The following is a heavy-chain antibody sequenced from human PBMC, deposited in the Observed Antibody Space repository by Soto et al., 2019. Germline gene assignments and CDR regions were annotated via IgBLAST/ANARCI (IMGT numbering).Heavy chain of an antibody. J-gene: IGHJ5*02. CDR1: GFTFSSYA. V-gene: IGHV3-23*01. Sequence: GGSLRLSCAASGFTFSSYAMSWVRQAPGKGLEWVSAISGSGGSTYYADSVKGRFTISRDNSKNTLYLQMNSLRAEDTAVYYFAKANDSSGYFLYNWFDPWGQGTLVTVSS. D-gene: IGHD3-22*01. CDR2: ISGSGGST. CDR3: AKANDSSGYFLYNWFDP.